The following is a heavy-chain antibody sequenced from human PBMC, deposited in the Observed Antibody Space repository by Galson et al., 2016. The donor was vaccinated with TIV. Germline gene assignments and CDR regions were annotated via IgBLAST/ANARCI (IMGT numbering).Heavy chain of an antibody. Sequence: QSGAEVKKPGESLKISCKASGYRFIGYYTHWVRQAPGRGPEWMGCINPGNGDTKYAQIFQGSVTLTWDTSVSTAYMELTSLRSDDTAVYFCAKESDWGVAEFDFWGQGTPVSVSS. D-gene: IGHD2-21*01. V-gene: IGHV1-2*02. CDR3: AKESDWGVAEFDF. J-gene: IGHJ4*02. CDR1: GYRFIGYY. CDR2: INPGNGDT.